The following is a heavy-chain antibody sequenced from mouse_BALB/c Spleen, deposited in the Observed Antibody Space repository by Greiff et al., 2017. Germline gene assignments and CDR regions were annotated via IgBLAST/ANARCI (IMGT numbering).Heavy chain of an antibody. V-gene: IGHV1-7*01. Sequence: VKLVESGAELAKPGASVKMSCKASCYTFTSYWMPWVTQRPGQGLEWIGYINPSTGYTEYNQKFKDKATLTADKSSSTAYMQLSSLTSEDSAVYYCARPDGNYDWYFDVWGAGNTVTVAS. D-gene: IGHD2-1*01. CDR3: ARPDGNYDWYFDV. J-gene: IGHJ1*01. CDR1: CYTFTSYW. CDR2: INPSTGYT.